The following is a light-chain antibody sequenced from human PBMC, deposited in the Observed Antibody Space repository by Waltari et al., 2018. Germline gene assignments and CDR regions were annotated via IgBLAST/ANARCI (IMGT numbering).Light chain of an antibody. CDR1: QSVSRS. J-gene: IGKJ5*01. CDR2: EAS. Sequence: EIVLTQSPATLSLSPGERATLTCRASQSVSRSLACYQHKPGQAPRHLIYEASNRATGIPARFSGSGSGTDFTLTISSLEPEDFAVYYCQQRSNWPPVTFGQGTRLEIK. V-gene: IGKV3-11*01. CDR3: QQRSNWPPVT.